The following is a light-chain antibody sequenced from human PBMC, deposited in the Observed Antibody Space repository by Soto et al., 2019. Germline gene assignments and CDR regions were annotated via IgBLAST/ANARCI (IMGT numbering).Light chain of an antibody. CDR2: KAS. Sequence: DIQSTQSHSTLSASVGDRVTITCRASQSISSWLAWYQQKPGKAPKLLIYKASSLESGVPSRFSGSGSGTEFTLTISSLQPDDFATYYCQQYNSYWTFGQGTKVDIK. CDR1: QSISSW. CDR3: QQYNSYWT. J-gene: IGKJ1*01. V-gene: IGKV1-5*03.